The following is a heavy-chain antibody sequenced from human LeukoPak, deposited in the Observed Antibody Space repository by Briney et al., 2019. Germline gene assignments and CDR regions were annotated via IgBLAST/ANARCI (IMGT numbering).Heavy chain of an antibody. CDR3: TTKVIRGNSGDDYDD. D-gene: IGHD5-12*01. J-gene: IGHJ4*02. CDR2: ISSSSSYK. CDR1: GFTFSSYG. V-gene: IGHV3-21*04. Sequence: GGSLRLSCAASGFTFSSYGMSWVRQAPGKGLEWVSSISSSSSYKHNADSLKDRFTISRDNAKNSLYLQMNSLRAEDTAVYYCTTKVIRGNSGDDYDDWGRGTLVTVSS.